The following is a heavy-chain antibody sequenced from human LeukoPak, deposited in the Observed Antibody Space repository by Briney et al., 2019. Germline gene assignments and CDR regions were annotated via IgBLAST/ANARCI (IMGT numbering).Heavy chain of an antibody. Sequence: ASVKVSCKASGYTFSGYYMHWVRQAPGQGLEWMGWINPNSGGTNYAQKFQGGVTMTRDTSISTAYMDLSRLKSDDTAVYYCARGPYSSSYFVTTPWFDPWGQGTLVTVSS. V-gene: IGHV1-2*02. CDR2: INPNSGGT. D-gene: IGHD6-13*01. CDR3: ARGPYSSSYFVTTPWFDP. J-gene: IGHJ5*02. CDR1: GYTFSGYY.